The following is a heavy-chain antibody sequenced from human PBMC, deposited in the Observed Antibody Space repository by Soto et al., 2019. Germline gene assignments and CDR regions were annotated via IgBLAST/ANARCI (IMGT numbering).Heavy chain of an antibody. CDR2: IYYSGST. CDR3: ARDRIPRSSAYYYYGMDV. CDR1: GGSISSYY. D-gene: IGHD6-6*01. J-gene: IGHJ6*02. Sequence: KASETLSLTCTVSGGSISSYYWSWIRQPPGKGLEWIGYIYYSGSTNYNPSLKSRVTISVDTSKNQFSLKLSSVTAADTAVYYCARDRIPRSSAYYYYGMDVWGQGTTVTVSS. V-gene: IGHV4-59*01.